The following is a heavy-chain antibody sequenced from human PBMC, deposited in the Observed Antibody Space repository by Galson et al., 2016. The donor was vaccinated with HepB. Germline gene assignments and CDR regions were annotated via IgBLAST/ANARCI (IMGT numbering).Heavy chain of an antibody. Sequence: SLRLSCAASGFTFNSHWMSWVRQAPGKGLEWVSTVSGSGVSTYYADSVKGRFTISRDNSKKTMDLQMSSLRAEDTAVYYCAKDNSGSYIDDWGQGILVTVSS. J-gene: IGHJ4*02. CDR3: AKDNSGSYIDD. CDR2: VSGSGVST. CDR1: GFTFNSHW. D-gene: IGHD1-26*01. V-gene: IGHV3-23*01.